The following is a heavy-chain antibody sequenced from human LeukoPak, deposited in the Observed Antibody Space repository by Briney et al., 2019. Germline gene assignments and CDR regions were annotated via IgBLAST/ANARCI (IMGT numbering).Heavy chain of an antibody. CDR3: ARDNSVRDEAWWFYP. D-gene: IGHD5-24*01. J-gene: IGHJ5*02. CDR1: GYTFTGYY. Sequence: GASVKVSCKASGYTFTGYYMHWVRQAPGQGPEWMGLISPTGGSTAYAQKFQGRVTLTGDMSTSTDYLELSSLRSEDTAVYYCARDNSVRDEAWWFYPWGQGTLVTVSS. V-gene: IGHV1-46*01. CDR2: ISPTGGST.